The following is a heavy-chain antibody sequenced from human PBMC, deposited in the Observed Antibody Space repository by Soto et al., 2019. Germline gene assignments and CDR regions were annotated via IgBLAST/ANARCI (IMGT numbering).Heavy chain of an antibody. CDR1: GYTFTSYG. CDR2: ISAYNGNT. V-gene: IGHV1-18*01. J-gene: IGHJ4*02. Sequence: ASVKVSCKASGYTFTSYGISWVRQAPGQGLEWMGWISAYNGNTNYAQKLQGRVTMTTDTSTSTAYMELRSLRSDDTAVYYCGRSVTGYSSSWSPYWGQGTLVTVSS. D-gene: IGHD6-13*01. CDR3: GRSVTGYSSSWSPY.